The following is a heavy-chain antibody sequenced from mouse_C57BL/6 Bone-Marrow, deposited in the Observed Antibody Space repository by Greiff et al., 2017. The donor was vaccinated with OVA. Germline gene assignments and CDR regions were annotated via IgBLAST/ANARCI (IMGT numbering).Heavy chain of an antibody. D-gene: IGHD1-1*01. CDR3: ARYYYGSNWYFDV. Sequence: VKQSCKASGYTFTSYWMQWVKQRPGQGLEWIGEIDPSDSYTNYNQKFKGKATLTVDTSSSTAYMQLSSLTSEDSAVYYCARYYYGSNWYFDVWGTGTTVTVSS. J-gene: IGHJ1*03. V-gene: IGHV1-50*01. CDR2: IDPSDSYT. CDR1: GYTFTSYW.